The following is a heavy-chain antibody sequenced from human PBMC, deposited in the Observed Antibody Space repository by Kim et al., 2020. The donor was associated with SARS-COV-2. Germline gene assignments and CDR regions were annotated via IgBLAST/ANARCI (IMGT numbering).Heavy chain of an antibody. D-gene: IGHD3-10*01. CDR3: ATPGGYTSGSYYW. V-gene: IGHV4-39*01. CDR2: IYYGGST. CDR1: GGSISSSSYY. J-gene: IGHJ1*01. Sequence: SETLSLTCTVSGGSISSSSYYWGWIRQPPGKGLEWIGSIYYGGSTFYNPSLKSRVTISVDTSRNQFSLKLNSVTAADTAVYYCATPGGYTSGSYYWWGQGTLVTVSS.